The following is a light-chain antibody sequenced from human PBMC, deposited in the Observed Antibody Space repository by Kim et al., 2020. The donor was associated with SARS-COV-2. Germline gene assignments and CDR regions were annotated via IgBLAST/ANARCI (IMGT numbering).Light chain of an antibody. CDR2: NNN. Sequence: GQRVTLSCSGSSSNIGTKTVTWYQQLPGTAPKLLIYNNNQRPSGVPDRFSGSKSGTSASLAISGLQSEDEADYYCAAWDDSLNGPVFGGGTQLTVL. V-gene: IGLV1-44*01. CDR3: AAWDDSLNGPV. CDR1: SSNIGTKT. J-gene: IGLJ3*02.